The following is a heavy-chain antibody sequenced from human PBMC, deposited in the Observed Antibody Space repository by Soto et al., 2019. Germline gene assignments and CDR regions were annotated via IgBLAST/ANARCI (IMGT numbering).Heavy chain of an antibody. J-gene: IGHJ4*02. D-gene: IGHD1-1*01. CDR2: IIPIFGPA. CDR1: GGTFSSHS. V-gene: IGHV1-69*01. Sequence: QVQLVQSGAEVKKPGSSVKVSCKSSGGTFSSHSINWVRQAPGQGLEWMGGIIPIFGPANFAKKFQGRVTITADESTTTAYMELSSLTSEDTAVYYCARLTGIPEIAPLEEDNWGQGTLVTVSS. CDR3: ARLTGIPEIAPLEEDN.